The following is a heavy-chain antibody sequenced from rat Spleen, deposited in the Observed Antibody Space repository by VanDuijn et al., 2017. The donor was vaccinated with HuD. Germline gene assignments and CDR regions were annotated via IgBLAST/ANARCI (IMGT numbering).Heavy chain of an antibody. Sequence: QVQLKESGPGLVQPSQTLSLTCTVSGFSPTNYHVSWVRQPPGKGLEWMGVIWTGGTTAYNSLLKSRLSISRDISKSQVFLEMNSLQTEDTAIYYCARANRESYAHFDYWGQGVMVTVSS. J-gene: IGHJ2*01. CDR2: IWTGGTT. V-gene: IGHV2-43*01. D-gene: IGHD1-12*01. CDR1: GFSPTNYH. CDR3: ARANRESYAHFDY.